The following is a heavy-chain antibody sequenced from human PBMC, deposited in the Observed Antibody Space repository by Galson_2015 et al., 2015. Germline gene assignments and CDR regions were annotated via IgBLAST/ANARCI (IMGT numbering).Heavy chain of an antibody. D-gene: IGHD3-3*01. CDR2: ISSSSSTI. CDR1: GFTFSSYS. J-gene: IGHJ4*02. Sequence: SLRLSCAASGFTFSSYSMNWVRQAPGKGLEWVSYISSSSSTIYYADSVKGRFTISRDNAKNSLYLQVNSLRDEDTAVYYCARGGVTIFGVVIPLDYWGQGTLVTVSS. CDR3: ARGGVTIFGVVIPLDY. V-gene: IGHV3-48*02.